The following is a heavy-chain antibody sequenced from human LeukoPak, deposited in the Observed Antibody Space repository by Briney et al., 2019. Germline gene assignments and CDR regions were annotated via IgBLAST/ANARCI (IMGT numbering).Heavy chain of an antibody. CDR3: ARDHYDYVWGSYRPLDY. CDR1: GYTFTSYD. J-gene: IGHJ4*02. V-gene: IGHV1-46*01. D-gene: IGHD3-16*02. Sequence: GASVKVSCKASGYTFTSYDINWVRQATGQGLEWMGIINPSGGSTSYAQKFQGRVTMTRDTSTSTVYMELSSLRSEDTAVYYCARDHYDYVWGSYRPLDYWGQGTLVTVSS. CDR2: INPSGGST.